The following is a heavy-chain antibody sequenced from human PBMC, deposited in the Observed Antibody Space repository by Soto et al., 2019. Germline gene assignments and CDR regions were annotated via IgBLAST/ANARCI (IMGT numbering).Heavy chain of an antibody. CDR3: ARLRRTTFGTFDI. J-gene: IGHJ3*02. D-gene: IGHD3-16*01. CDR1: GGSFTSSAYY. CDR2: IFHTETT. V-gene: IGHV4-31*03. Sequence: QVHLQESGPGLVKPSQTLSLTCTVSGGSFTSSAYYWSWIRQLPGKGLEGIGDIFHTETTNYNPSLKSRVTISIERSDNQLSLELRSVHAAGTAVYHWARLRRTTFGTFDIWGQWTMVAVSS.